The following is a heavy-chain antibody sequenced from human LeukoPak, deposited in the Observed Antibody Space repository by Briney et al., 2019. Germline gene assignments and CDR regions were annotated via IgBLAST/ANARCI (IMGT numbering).Heavy chain of an antibody. CDR3: ASNVPGYSGYDWYSAGDY. Sequence: SVKVSCKASGGTFSSYAISWVRQAPGQGLEWMGGIIPIFGTANYAQKFQGRVTITADESTSTAYMELSSLRSEDTAVYYCASNVPGYSGYDWYSAGDYWGQGTLVTVSS. J-gene: IGHJ4*02. V-gene: IGHV1-69*01. D-gene: IGHD5-12*01. CDR1: GGTFSSYA. CDR2: IIPIFGTA.